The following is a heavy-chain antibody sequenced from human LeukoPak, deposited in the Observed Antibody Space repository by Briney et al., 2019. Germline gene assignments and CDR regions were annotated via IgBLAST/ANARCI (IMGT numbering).Heavy chain of an antibody. Sequence: GGSLRLSCAASGFTFSSSWMTWVRQAPGKGLEWVANIKHDGSEKYYMDSVKGRFTISRDNAKNSLYLQMNSLRVEDTAVYYCARSVEGYCSGGSCYSYYYYMDVWGKGTTVTVSS. CDR1: GFTFSSSW. V-gene: IGHV3-7*03. D-gene: IGHD2-15*01. J-gene: IGHJ6*03. CDR3: ARSVEGYCSGGSCYSYYYYMDV. CDR2: IKHDGSEK.